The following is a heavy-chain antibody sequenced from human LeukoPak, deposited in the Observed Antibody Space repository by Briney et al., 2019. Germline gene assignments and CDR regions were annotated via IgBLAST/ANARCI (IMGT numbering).Heavy chain of an antibody. J-gene: IGHJ4*02. CDR1: GDSISSGGNY. D-gene: IGHD3-10*02. CDR2: IYNSGRT. V-gene: IGHV4-31*03. CDR3: AREGGYVERTLDS. Sequence: PSETLSLTCTVSGDSISSGGNYWTWIRQHPGKGLEWIGYIYNSGRTYYSPSLKSRVTISLDTSKNQFSLKLSSLTAADTAVYYCAREGGYVERTLDSWGQGTLVTVSP.